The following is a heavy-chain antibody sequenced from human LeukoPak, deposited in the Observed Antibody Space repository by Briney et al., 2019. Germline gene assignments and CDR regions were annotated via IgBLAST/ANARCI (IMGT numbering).Heavy chain of an antibody. D-gene: IGHD3-22*01. V-gene: IGHV1-18*01. CDR1: GYTFTSYG. J-gene: IGHJ4*02. Sequence: ASVKVSCKASGYTFTSYGITWVRQAPGRGLEWMGWISAYNGNTNYAQKLQGRVTMTTDTSTSTAYMNLRSLRSDDTAVYYCARLNDYYDSSGYSNYWGQGTLVTVSS. CDR2: ISAYNGNT. CDR3: ARLNDYYDSSGYSNY.